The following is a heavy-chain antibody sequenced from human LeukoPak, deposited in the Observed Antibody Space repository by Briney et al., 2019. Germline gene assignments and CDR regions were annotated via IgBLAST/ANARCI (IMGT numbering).Heavy chain of an antibody. CDR3: TKLHFHDSSGYYTLLPLGAFDI. D-gene: IGHD3-22*01. J-gene: IGHJ3*02. CDR1: GFRFDDNA. Sequence: GGSLRLSCVTSGFRFDDNAMSWVRQAPGKGLEWVGLIRSNVFGGTTEYAASVRGRFSISRDDSKSIDYLQMNSLKTEDSAIYYCTKLHFHDSSGYYTLLPLGAFDIWGQGTMVTVSS. V-gene: IGHV3-49*04. CDR2: IRSNVFGGTT.